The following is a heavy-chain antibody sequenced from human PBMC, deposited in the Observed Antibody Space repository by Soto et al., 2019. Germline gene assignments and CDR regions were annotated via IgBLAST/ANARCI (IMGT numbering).Heavy chain of an antibody. CDR1: GFTFSSYG. V-gene: IGHV3-33*01. CDR2: IWYDGSNK. Sequence: QVQLVESGGGVVQHGRSLRLSCAASGFTFSSYGMHWVRQAPGKGLEWVAVIWYDGSNKYYADSVKGRFTISRDNSKNTLYLQMNILRAEYTAVYYCARDPRDIVLVPVAMRHVYYYYYGMDVWGQGTTVTVAS. D-gene: IGHD2-2*01. CDR3: ARDPRDIVLVPVAMRHVYYYYYGMDV. J-gene: IGHJ6*02.